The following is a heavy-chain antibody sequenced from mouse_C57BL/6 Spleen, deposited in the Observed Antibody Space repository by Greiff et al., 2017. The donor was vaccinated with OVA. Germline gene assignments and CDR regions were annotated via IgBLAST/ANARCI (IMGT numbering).Heavy chain of an antibody. CDR3: ARYDRYSMDY. CDR1: GYAFSSSW. J-gene: IGHJ4*01. D-gene: IGHD2-3*01. Sequence: QVQLKESGPELVKPGASVKISCKASGYAFSSSWMNWVKQRPGKGLEWIGRIYPGDGDTNYNGKFKGKATLTAYQSSSTAYMQLSSLTSEDSAVYFCARYDRYSMDYWGQGTSVTVSS. V-gene: IGHV1-82*01. CDR2: IYPGDGDT.